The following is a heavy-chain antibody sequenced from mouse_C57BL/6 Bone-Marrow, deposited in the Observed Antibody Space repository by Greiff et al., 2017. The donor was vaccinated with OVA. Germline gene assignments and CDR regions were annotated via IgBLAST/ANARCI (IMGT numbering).Heavy chain of an antibody. V-gene: IGHV1-64*01. CDR3: ARTLATVVARGYAMDY. J-gene: IGHJ4*01. Sequence: VQLQQPGAELVKPGASVKLSCKASGYTFTSYWMHWVKQRPGQGLEWIGMIHPNSGSTNYNEKFKSKATLTVDKSSSTAYMQLSSLTSEDSAVYYCARTLATVVARGYAMDYWGQGTSVTGSS. CDR2: IHPNSGST. CDR1: GYTFTSYW. D-gene: IGHD1-1*01.